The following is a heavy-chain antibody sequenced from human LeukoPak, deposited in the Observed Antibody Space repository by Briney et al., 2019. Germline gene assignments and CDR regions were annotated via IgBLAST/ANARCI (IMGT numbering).Heavy chain of an antibody. V-gene: IGHV1-2*02. CDR1: GYTLTDYY. J-gene: IGHJ4*02. CDR2: INPNSGDT. D-gene: IGHD1-1*01. CDR3: AREERYNNFFDS. Sequence: ASVEVSCKASGYTLTDYYIHWVRQAPGQGLEWMGWINPNSGDTTYSQKFQGRVTMTRDTSLSSAYMDLSRLNSDDTAVYFCAREERYNNFFDSWGQGTLVTVSS.